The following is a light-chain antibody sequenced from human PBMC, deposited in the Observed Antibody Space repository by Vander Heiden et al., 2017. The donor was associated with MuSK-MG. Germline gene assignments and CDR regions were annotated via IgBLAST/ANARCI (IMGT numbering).Light chain of an antibody. J-gene: IGKJ4*01. V-gene: IGKV1-12*01. CDR1: QHISSW. Sequence: DIQMTQSPSSVSASVGDRVTITCRASQHISSWLAWYQQTPGKAPKLLIYSASSLQSGVPPRFSGSGSGTDFTLTISSLQPEDFATYFCQQANSFPLTFGGGTKVEIK. CDR3: QQANSFPLT. CDR2: SAS.